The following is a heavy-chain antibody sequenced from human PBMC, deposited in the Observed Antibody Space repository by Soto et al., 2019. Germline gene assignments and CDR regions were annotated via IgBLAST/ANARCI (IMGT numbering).Heavy chain of an antibody. Sequence: GESLKISCKASGYNFTSYCISWLRQMPVKGLEWMGRIDPSDSYNSYSPSFQGQVTISGDKSINTAYLQWSSLKASDTAIYYCARSIERDAFDVWGQGTMVTVSS. J-gene: IGHJ3*01. D-gene: IGHD2-21*01. CDR3: ARSIERDAFDV. V-gene: IGHV5-10-1*01. CDR1: GYNFTSYC. CDR2: IDPSDSYN.